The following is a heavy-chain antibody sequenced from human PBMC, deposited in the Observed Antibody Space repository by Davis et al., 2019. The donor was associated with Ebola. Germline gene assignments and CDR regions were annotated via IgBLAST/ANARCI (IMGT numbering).Heavy chain of an antibody. D-gene: IGHD3-10*01. CDR2: INPNSGGT. J-gene: IGHJ6*03. Sequence: ASVKVSCKASGYTFTGYYMHWVRQAPGQGLEWMGWINPNSGGTNYAQKFQGWVTMTRDTSISTAYMELSRLRSDDTAVYYCARDRYYYGSGSPLGYYYMDVWGKGTTVTVSS. CDR3: ARDRYYYGSGSPLGYYYMDV. CDR1: GYTFTGYY. V-gene: IGHV1-2*04.